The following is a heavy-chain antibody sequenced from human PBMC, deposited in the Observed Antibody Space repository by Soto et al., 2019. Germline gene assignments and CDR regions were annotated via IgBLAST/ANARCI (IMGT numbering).Heavy chain of an antibody. CDR3: ATYYYDSSGSSGFAFDI. D-gene: IGHD3-22*01. V-gene: IGHV5-10-1*01. Sequence: LGESLKISCKGSGYSFTSYWISWVRQMPGKGLEWMGRIDPSDSYTNYSPSFQGHVTISADKSISTAYLQWSSLKASDTAMYYCATYYYDSSGSSGFAFDIWGQGTMVTVSS. J-gene: IGHJ3*02. CDR1: GYSFTSYW. CDR2: IDPSDSYT.